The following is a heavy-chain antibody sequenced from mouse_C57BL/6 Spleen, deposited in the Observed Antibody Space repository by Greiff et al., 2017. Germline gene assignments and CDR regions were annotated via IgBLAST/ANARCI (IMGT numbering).Heavy chain of an antibody. CDR3: ARSYGNYGYFDV. Sequence: QVQLKQPGAELVRPGTSVKLSCKASGYTFTSYWMHWVKQRPGQGLEWIGVIDPSDSYTNYNQKFKGKATLTVDTSSSTAYMQLSILTSEDSAVYYWARSYGNYGYFDVWGTGTTVTVSS. D-gene: IGHD2-1*01. CDR2: IDPSDSYT. CDR1: GYTFTSYW. V-gene: IGHV1-59*01. J-gene: IGHJ1*03.